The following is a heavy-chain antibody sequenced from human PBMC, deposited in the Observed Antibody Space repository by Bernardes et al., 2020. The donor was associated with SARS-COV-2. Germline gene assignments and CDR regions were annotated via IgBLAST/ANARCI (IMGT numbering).Heavy chain of an antibody. D-gene: IGHD3-10*01. V-gene: IGHV1-46*01. CDR3: ARAGRIDNFVFEF. Sequence: ASVKVSCRASGYTFTSKYMHWVRQAPGQGLEWMGMINPSGGGTRYAQEFQGRVTMTGDTSARTVYMELSSLRSEDTAVYFCARAGRIDNFVFEFWGQGTLVTVSS. J-gene: IGHJ4*02. CDR2: INPSGGGT. CDR1: GYTFTSKY.